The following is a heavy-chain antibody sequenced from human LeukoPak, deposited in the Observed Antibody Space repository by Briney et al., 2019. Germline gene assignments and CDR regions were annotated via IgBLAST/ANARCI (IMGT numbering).Heavy chain of an antibody. CDR3: VRDGEGVAISVNYWFDP. CDR2: ISRSGSST. D-gene: IGHD3-10*01. CDR1: GFTFSSYA. V-gene: IGHV3-23*01. J-gene: IGHJ5*02. Sequence: GGSLRLSCAASGFTFSSYAMSWIRQAPGKGLEWVSAISRSGSSTYFADSVKGRFTISRDNSKNTLYLQMNSLRAEDTAVYYCVRDGEGVAISVNYWFDPWGQGTLVTVSS.